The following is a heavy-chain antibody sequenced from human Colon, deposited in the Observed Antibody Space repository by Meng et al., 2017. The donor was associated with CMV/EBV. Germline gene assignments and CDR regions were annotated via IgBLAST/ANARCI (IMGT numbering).Heavy chain of an antibody. CDR1: GFTFSTYW. CDR3: ARCIVAIPGSD. CDR2: IKQDGSEK. Sequence: GGSLRLSCAASGFTFSTYWMTWVRQAPGKGLEWVANIKQDGSEKYYADSVKGRFTISRDSAKNSLYLQMNSLRAEDTAVYYCARCIVAIPGSDWGQGTLVTVSS. V-gene: IGHV3-7*01. D-gene: IGHD6-13*01. J-gene: IGHJ4*02.